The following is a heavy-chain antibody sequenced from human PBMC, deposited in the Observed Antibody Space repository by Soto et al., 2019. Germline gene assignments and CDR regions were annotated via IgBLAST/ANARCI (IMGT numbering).Heavy chain of an antibody. J-gene: IGHJ4*02. Sequence: SETLSLTCAVHGGSFSGYYWSWIRQPPGKGLEWIGEINHSGSTNYNPSLKSRVTISVDTSKNQFSLKLSSVTAADTAVYYCARGLGAGYLYYFNYWGQGTLVTVSS. D-gene: IGHD3-9*01. CDR1: GGSFSGYY. CDR3: ARGLGAGYLYYFNY. V-gene: IGHV4-34*01. CDR2: INHSGST.